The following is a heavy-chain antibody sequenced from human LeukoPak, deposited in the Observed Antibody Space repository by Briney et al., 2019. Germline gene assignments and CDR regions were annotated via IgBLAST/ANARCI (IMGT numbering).Heavy chain of an antibody. D-gene: IGHD6-13*01. J-gene: IGHJ6*02. Sequence: PSETLSLTCTVSGGSISSYYWSWVRQPPGKGLEWIRYIYYSGSTNYNPCLKSRVTISVDTSKNQFSLKLSSVTAADTAVYYCAAWYSSSWSGYYGMDVWGQGTTVTVSS. CDR3: AAWYSSSWSGYYGMDV. CDR2: IYYSGST. V-gene: IGHV4-59*01. CDR1: GGSISSYY.